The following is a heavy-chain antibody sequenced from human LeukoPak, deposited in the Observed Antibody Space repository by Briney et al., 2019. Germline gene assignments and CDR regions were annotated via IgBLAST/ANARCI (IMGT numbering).Heavy chain of an antibody. V-gene: IGHV4-59*01. CDR1: GGSISSYY. J-gene: IGHJ4*02. CDR3: ARRTWGAADYFDY. CDR2: IYYSGGT. Sequence: SETLSLTCTVSGGSISSYYWSWIRQPPGKGLEWIGYIYYSGGTNYNPSLKSRVTISVDRSKNQFSLKLTSVTAADTAVYYCARRTWGAADYFDYWGQGTLVTVSS. D-gene: IGHD6-13*01.